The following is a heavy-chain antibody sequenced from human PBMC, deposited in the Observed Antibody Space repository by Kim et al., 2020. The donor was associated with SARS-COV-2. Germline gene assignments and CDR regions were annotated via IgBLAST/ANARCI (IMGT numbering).Heavy chain of an antibody. Sequence: SVGKPYYADSVKGRFTISRDNSKNTLYLQMNSLRAEDTAVYYCAKSQGDYWGQGTLVTVSS. CDR3: AKSQGDY. J-gene: IGHJ4*02. V-gene: IGHV3-23*01. CDR2: SVGKP.